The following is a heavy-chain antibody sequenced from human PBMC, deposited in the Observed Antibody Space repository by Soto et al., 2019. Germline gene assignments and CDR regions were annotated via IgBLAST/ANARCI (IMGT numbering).Heavy chain of an antibody. CDR1: GFTFDDYA. Sequence: PGGSLRLSCAASGFTFDDYAMHWVRQAPGKGLEWVSGISWNSGSIGYADSVKGRFTISRDNAKNSLYLQMNSLRAEDTALYYCAKAVYDFWSGYADAFDIWGQGTMVTVSS. J-gene: IGHJ3*02. D-gene: IGHD3-3*01. CDR3: AKAVYDFWSGYADAFDI. CDR2: ISWNSGSI. V-gene: IGHV3-9*01.